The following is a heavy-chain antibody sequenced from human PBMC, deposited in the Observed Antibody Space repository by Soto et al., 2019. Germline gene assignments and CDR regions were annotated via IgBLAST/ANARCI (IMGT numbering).Heavy chain of an antibody. V-gene: IGHV4-34*01. J-gene: IGHJ6*02. Sequence: SETLSLTCAVYGGSFSGYYWSWIRQPPGKGLEWIGEINHSGSTNYNPSLKSRVTISVDTSKNQFSLELSSVTAADTAVYYCAHAGNYYYYGMDVWGQGTTVTVSS. CDR1: GGSFSGYY. CDR2: INHSGST. CDR3: AHAGNYYYYGMDV.